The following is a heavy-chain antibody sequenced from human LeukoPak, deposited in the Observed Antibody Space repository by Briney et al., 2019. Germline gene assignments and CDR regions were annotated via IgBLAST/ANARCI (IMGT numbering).Heavy chain of an antibody. CDR1: GFTFSSYG. J-gene: IGHJ4*02. V-gene: IGHV3-30*18. CDR3: AKDALFCSSTSCLDY. Sequence: PGRSLRLSCAASGFTFSSYGMHWVRQAPGKGLEWVAVISYDGSNKYYADSVKDRFTISRDNSKNTLYLQMNSLRAEDTAVYYCAKDALFCSSTSCLDYWGQGTLVTVSS. D-gene: IGHD2-2*01. CDR2: ISYDGSNK.